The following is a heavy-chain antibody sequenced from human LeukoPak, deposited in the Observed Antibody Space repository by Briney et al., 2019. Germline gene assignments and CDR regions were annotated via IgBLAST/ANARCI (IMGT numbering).Heavy chain of an antibody. CDR1: GFTFSRYS. CDR2: ISDTGYYI. CDR3: ANHLACGSTTCPSFDS. V-gene: IGHV3-21*01. D-gene: IGHD2-2*01. Sequence: PGGSLRLSCAASGFTFSRYSMNWVRQAPGKGLEWVSSISDTGYYIYYADSVKGRFTISRDNAKNSLFLQMNNLRAEDTAVYYCANHLACGSTTCPSFDSWGQGTLVTVSS. J-gene: IGHJ4*02.